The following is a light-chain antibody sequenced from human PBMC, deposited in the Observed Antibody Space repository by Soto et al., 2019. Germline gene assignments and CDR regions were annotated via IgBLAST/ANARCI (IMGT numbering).Light chain of an antibody. J-gene: IGKJ4*01. CDR2: GAS. CDR1: QSVRSN. Sequence: EIVMTQSPATLSVSPGERVTLSCRASQSVRSNLAWYQQKPGQVPRVLIYGASTRAIGIPDRFSGSGSGTEFTLTISSLQSDDFALYYCQHYNNLWGFGGGTKVEIK. V-gene: IGKV3-15*01. CDR3: QHYNNLWG.